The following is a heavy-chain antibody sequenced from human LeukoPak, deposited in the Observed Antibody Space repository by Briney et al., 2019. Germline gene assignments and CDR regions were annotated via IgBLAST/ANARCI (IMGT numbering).Heavy chain of an antibody. D-gene: IGHD5-24*01. CDR3: AKDRWRFDY. CDR2: ISGSGGST. CDR1: GFTFSSYG. Sequence: GRSLRLSCAASGFTFSSYGMNWVRQAPGKGLEWVSAISGSGGSTYYADSVKGRFTISRDNSKNTLYLQMNSLRAEDTAVYYCAKDRWRFDYWGQGTLVTVSS. V-gene: IGHV3-23*01. J-gene: IGHJ4*02.